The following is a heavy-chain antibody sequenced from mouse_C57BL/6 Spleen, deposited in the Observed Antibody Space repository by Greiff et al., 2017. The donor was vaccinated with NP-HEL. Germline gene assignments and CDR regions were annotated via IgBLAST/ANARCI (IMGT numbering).Heavy chain of an antibody. V-gene: IGHV1-82*01. CDR2: IYPGDGDT. J-gene: IGHJ2*01. CDR3: ARSGIYYGNYTYFDY. D-gene: IGHD2-1*01. Sequence: QVQLKESGPELVKPGASVKISCKASGYAFSSSWMNWVKQRPGKGLEWIGRIYPGDGDTNYNGKFKGKATLTADKSSSTAYMQLSSLTSEDSAVYFCARSGIYYGNYTYFDYWGQGTTLTVSS. CDR1: GYAFSSSW.